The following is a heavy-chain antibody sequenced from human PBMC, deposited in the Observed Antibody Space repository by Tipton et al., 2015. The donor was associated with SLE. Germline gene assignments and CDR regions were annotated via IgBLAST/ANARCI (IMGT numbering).Heavy chain of an antibody. CDR2: IYYSGST. CDR1: GGSISSYY. V-gene: IGHV4-59*07. Sequence: TLSLTCTVSGGSISSYYWSWIRQPPGKGLEWIGYIYYSGSTNYNPSLKSRVTISVDTSKNQFSLKLSSVTAADTAVYYCARFIVVVIAGHWYFDLWGRGTLVTVSS. CDR3: ARFIVVVIAGHWYFDL. J-gene: IGHJ2*01. D-gene: IGHD2-21*01.